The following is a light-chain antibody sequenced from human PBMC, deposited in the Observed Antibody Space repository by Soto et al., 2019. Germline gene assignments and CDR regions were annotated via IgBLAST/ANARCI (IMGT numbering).Light chain of an antibody. V-gene: IGKV3-15*01. CDR1: QGIGDT. CDR3: QQCYNWPQWT. J-gene: IGKJ1*01. Sequence: EIVMTQSPATLSVSPGEGATLSCRASQGIGDTLAWYQQKPGQTPRLLIYDTSIRATGVPARFSGSGSGTDFTLTISRLEPEDFAVYYCQQCYNWPQWTFGQGTKVDIK. CDR2: DTS.